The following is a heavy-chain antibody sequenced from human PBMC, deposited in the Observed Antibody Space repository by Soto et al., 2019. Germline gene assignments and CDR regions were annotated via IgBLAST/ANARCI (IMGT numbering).Heavy chain of an antibody. D-gene: IGHD6-13*01. Sequence: VQLVESGGGLVQPGGSLRLSCAVSGITFSSYDMHWVRQPPGKGLEWVSGIGPAGDTYYPGSVQGRFTISRDNGKNFLDLQVNSLRADDTAVYYCATGGWGSSWYEGGSRIDYWGQGTLVTVSS. CDR1: GITFSSYD. J-gene: IGHJ4*02. CDR2: IGPAGDT. CDR3: ATGGWGSSWYEGGSRIDY. V-gene: IGHV3-13*01.